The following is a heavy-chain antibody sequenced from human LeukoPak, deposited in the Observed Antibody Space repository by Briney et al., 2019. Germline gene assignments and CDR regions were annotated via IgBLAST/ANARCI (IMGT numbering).Heavy chain of an antibody. CDR3: AKNRGDAYNTFDC. J-gene: IGHJ4*02. CDR2: IHGGGNT. CDR1: GFTVSSNY. D-gene: IGHD5-24*01. Sequence: GGSLRLSCAASGFTVSSNYMSWVRQAPGKGLEWVSSIHGGGNTFYADSVKGRFTISRDNSKNTLYLQVNSLRAEDTAVYYCAKNRGDAYNTFDCWGQGTLLTVSS. V-gene: IGHV3-53*01.